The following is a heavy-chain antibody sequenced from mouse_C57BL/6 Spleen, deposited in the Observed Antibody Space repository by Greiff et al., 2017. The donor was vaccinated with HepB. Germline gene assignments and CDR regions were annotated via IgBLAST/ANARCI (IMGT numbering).Heavy chain of an antibody. CDR2: TFYSGIT. V-gene: IGHV3-3*01. CDR3: ARASDGSDWYFDV. Sequence: VQLKESGPSLVRPSQSLSLTCTVTGFSINSDCYWIWIRQFPGNKLEYIGYTFYSGITYYNPSLESRTYITRDTSKNQFSLKLSSVTTEDTATYYCARASDGSDWYFDVWGTGTPVTVSS. J-gene: IGHJ1*03. D-gene: IGHD2-3*01. CDR1: GFSINSDCY.